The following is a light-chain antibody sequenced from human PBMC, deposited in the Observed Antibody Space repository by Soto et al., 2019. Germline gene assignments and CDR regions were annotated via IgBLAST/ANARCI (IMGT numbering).Light chain of an antibody. Sequence: EIVLTQSPGTLSLSPGERATLSCRASQSVSSSYLAWYQQKPGQAPRLLIYGASSRATGIPDRFSGSGSGTAFPLTISSLEPEGFAVYYCQQYGSSPGTFGQGTKVEIK. CDR1: QSVSSSY. CDR2: GAS. CDR3: QQYGSSPGT. J-gene: IGKJ1*01. V-gene: IGKV3-20*01.